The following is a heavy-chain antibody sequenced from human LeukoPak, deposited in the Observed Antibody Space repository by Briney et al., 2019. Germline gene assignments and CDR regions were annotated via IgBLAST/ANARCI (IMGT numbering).Heavy chain of an antibody. CDR1: GFTFSSYS. CDR3: ARAILYCGGDCYFDY. Sequence: PGGSLRLSCAASGFTFSSYSMNWVRQAPGKGLEWVSSISSSSSYIYYADSVKGRFTISRDNAKNSLYLQMNSLRAEDTAVYYCARAILYCGGDCYFDYWGQGTLVTVSS. CDR2: ISSSSSYI. D-gene: IGHD2-21*02. V-gene: IGHV3-21*01. J-gene: IGHJ4*02.